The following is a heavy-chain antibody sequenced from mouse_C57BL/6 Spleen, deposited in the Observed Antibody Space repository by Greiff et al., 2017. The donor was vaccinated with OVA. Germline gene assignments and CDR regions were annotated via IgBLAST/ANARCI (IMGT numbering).Heavy chain of an antibody. CDR3: ARVVVARYFDV. V-gene: IGHV1-69*01. J-gene: IGHJ1*03. CDR2: IDPSDSYT. CDR1: GYTFTSYW. Sequence: VQLQQSGAELVMPGASVKLSCKASGYTFTSYWMHWVKQRPGQGLEWIGEIDPSDSYTNYNQKFKGKSTLTVDKSSSTAYMQLSSLTSEDSAVYYCARVVVARYFDVWGTGTTVTVSS. D-gene: IGHD1-1*01.